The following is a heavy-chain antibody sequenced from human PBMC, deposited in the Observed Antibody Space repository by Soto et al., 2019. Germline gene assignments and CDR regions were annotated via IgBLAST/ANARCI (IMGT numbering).Heavy chain of an antibody. V-gene: IGHV1-58*01. CDR3: ATSFLRNLVIWYDY. CDR1: GFTFTSSA. CDR2: IVVGSGNT. Sequence: SLKFSCKSSGFTFTSSAVQWVRQARGQRLEWIGWIVVGSGNTNYAQKFQERVTITRDMSTSTAYMELSSLRSEDTAVYYCATSFLRNLVIWYDYWGQGTLVTVSS. J-gene: IGHJ4*02. D-gene: IGHD2-21*01.